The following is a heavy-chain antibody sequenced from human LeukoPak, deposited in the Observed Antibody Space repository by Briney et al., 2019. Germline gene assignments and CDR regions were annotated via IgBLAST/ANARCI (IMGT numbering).Heavy chain of an antibody. J-gene: IGHJ4*02. D-gene: IGHD5-24*01. V-gene: IGHV1-18*01. Sequence: GASVKVSCKASGYTFTSYGISWVRQAPGQGLEWMGWISAYNGNTNYAQKLQGRVTMTTDTSTSTAYMELRSLRSDDTAVYYCARTLPIKGPYPFDYWGQGTLVTVSS. CDR1: GYTFTSYG. CDR3: ARTLPIKGPYPFDY. CDR2: ISAYNGNT.